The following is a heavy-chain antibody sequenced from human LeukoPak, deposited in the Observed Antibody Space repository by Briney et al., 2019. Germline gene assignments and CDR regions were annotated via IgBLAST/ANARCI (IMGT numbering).Heavy chain of an antibody. CDR3: ARDPAEIAAAGPAAFDI. V-gene: IGHV1-2*02. Sequence: ASVKVSCKASGGTFSSYAISWVRQAPGQGLEWMGWINPNSGGTNYAQKFQGRVTMTRDTSISTVYMELSRLRSDDTAVYYCARDPAEIAAAGPAAFDIWGQGTMVTVSS. J-gene: IGHJ3*02. D-gene: IGHD6-13*01. CDR1: GGTFSSYA. CDR2: INPNSGGT.